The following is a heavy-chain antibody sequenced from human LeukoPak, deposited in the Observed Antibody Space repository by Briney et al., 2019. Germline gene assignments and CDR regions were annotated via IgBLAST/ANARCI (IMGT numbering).Heavy chain of an antibody. CDR1: GFTFSSYG. D-gene: IGHD2-2*01. V-gene: IGHV3-33*01. J-gene: IGHJ6*04. CDR2: IWYDGSNK. CDR3: AREHVRSSTSCSYYYYYGMDV. Sequence: GRSLRLSCAASGFTFSSYGMHWVRQAPGKGLEWVAVIWYDGSNKYYADSVKGRFTISRDNSKNTLYLQMNSLRAEDTAVYYCAREHVRSSTSCSYYYYYGMDVWGKGTTVTVSS.